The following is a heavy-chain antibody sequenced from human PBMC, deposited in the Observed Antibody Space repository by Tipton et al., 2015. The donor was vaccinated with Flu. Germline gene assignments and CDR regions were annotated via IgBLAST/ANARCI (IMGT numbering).Heavy chain of an antibody. J-gene: IGHJ4*02. CDR1: GHSISSDYY. CDR3: ARHTGDSVRGLIDY. Sequence: TLSLTCTISGHSISSDYYWGWIRQSPGKGLEWIGNIFHTGSTYHKPPLKSRVTISVDTSKNQFSLRLSSVTAADTAIYYCARHTGDSVRGLIDYWGQGTLVTVSS. V-gene: IGHV4-38-2*02. D-gene: IGHD3-10*02. CDR2: IFHTGST.